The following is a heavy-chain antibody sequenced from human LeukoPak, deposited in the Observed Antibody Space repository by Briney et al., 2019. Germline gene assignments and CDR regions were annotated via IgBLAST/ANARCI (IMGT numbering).Heavy chain of an antibody. CDR1: GYTFTGYY. J-gene: IGHJ5*02. V-gene: IGHV1-2*02. CDR2: INPNSGGT. CDR3: ARQRRGSYYIYRGWFDP. D-gene: IGHD1-26*01. Sequence: GASVKVSCKASGYTFTGYYMHWVRQAPGQGLEWMGWINPNSGGTNYAQKFQGRVTMTRGTSISTAYMELSRLRSDDTAVYYCARQRRGSYYIYRGWFDPWGQGTLVTVSS.